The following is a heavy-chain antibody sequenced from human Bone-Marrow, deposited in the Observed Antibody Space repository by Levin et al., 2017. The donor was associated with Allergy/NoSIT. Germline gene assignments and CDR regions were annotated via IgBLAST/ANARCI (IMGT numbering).Heavy chain of an antibody. CDR3: ARDLHFAFDY. J-gene: IGHJ4*02. CDR1: GFTFSSYH. Sequence: PGGSLRLSCAASGFTFSSYHMNWVRQAPGKGLEWVSSISSNSGNIYSADSVKGRFTISRDNARNSLYLQMNSLRAEDKAVYYCARDLHFAFDYWGQGTLVTVSS. CDR2: ISSNSGNI. V-gene: IGHV3-21*01.